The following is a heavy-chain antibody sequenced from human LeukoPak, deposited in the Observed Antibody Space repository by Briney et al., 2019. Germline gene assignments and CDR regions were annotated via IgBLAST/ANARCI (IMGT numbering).Heavy chain of an antibody. CDR3: ARAAAGTLLYYYGMDV. J-gene: IGHJ6*02. D-gene: IGHD6-13*01. CDR2: IYYSGST. Sequence: SETLSLTCTVSGGSISSYYWSWIRQPPGKGLEWIGYIYYSGSTNYNPSLKSRVTISVDTSKNQFFLKLSSVTAADTAVYYCARAAAGTLLYYYGMDVWGQGTTVTVSS. CDR1: GGSISSYY. V-gene: IGHV4-59*01.